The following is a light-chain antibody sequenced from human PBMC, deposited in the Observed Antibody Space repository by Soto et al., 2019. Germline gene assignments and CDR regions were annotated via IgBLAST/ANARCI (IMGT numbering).Light chain of an antibody. CDR3: QQRSNWPVT. V-gene: IGKV3-11*01. CDR1: QSVSSY. J-gene: IGKJ1*01. Sequence: EIVFTQSPGTLSLSPGERVTLSCRASQSVSSYLAWYQQKPGQAPRLLIYDASTRATGISARFSGSGSGTNFTLTISSLEPEDFAVYYCQQRSNWPVTFGQGTKVDIK. CDR2: DAS.